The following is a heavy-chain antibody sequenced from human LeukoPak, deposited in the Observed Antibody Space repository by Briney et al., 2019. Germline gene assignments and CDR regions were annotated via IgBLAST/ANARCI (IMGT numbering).Heavy chain of an antibody. V-gene: IGHV1-8*01. CDR1: GYTFTSHD. J-gene: IGHJ4*02. CDR2: MSPNSGDT. CDR3: VRTRPNWGFAY. Sequence: ASVKVSCKASGYTFTSHDISWVRQATGQGLEWMGWMSPNSGDTGYAQKFQGRVTMTSDSSISTAYMELSSLRSEDTAIYYCVRTRPNWGFAYWGQGTMVTVSS. D-gene: IGHD7-27*01.